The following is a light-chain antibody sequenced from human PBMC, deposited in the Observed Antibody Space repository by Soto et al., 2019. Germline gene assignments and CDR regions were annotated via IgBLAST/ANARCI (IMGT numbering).Light chain of an antibody. V-gene: IGKV1-5*03. CDR3: LQDYNYPPT. CDR1: QSISSW. CDR2: KAS. Sequence: DIQMTQSPSTLSASVGDRVNITCRASQSISSWLAWYQQKPGKAPKLLINKASSLESGVPSRFSGSGSGTDFTLTISSLQPEDCATYYCLQDYNYPPTFGPGTKVDIK. J-gene: IGKJ1*01.